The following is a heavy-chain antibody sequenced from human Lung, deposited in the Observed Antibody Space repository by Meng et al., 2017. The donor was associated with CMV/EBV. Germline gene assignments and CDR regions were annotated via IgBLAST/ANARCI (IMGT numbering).Heavy chain of an antibody. Sequence: SXKISXAASGFTFDGHAMHWVRQAPGKGLEWVSGISRNSGSIVYADSVKGRFTISRDNAKNNLYLQMNSLRPEDTALYYCAKDMKMGWGGWLAYFDDWGQGXLVTVSS. CDR1: GFTFDGHA. CDR3: AKDMKMGWGGWLAYFDD. J-gene: IGHJ4*03. V-gene: IGHV3-9*01. D-gene: IGHD3-9*01. CDR2: ISRNSGSI.